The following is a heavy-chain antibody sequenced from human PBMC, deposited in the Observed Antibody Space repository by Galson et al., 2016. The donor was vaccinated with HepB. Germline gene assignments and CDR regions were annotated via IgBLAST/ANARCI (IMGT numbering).Heavy chain of an antibody. Sequence: SETLSLTCSVSGDSISSYYWSWIRQLPGKGLEWIGYIYYRGSTNYNPSLKSRVTISVDTSKNQFSLELSSVTVADTAVYYCARDGGGAGYDFWSGYYTNWFDPWGQGTLVTVSS. J-gene: IGHJ5*02. CDR3: ARDGGGAGYDFWSGYYTNWFDP. CDR2: IYYRGST. CDR1: GDSISSYY. V-gene: IGHV4-59*01. D-gene: IGHD3-3*01.